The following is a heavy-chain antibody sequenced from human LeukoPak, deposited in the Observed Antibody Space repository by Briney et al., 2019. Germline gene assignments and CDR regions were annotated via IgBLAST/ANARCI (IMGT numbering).Heavy chain of an antibody. CDR2: ISWNSGSI. J-gene: IGHJ4*02. V-gene: IGHV3-9*03. D-gene: IGHD6-6*01. CDR1: GFTFDDYA. Sequence: PGRSLRLSCAASGFTFDDYAMHWVRQAPGKGLEWVSGISWNSGSIGYADSVKGRFTISRDNAKNSLYLQMNSLTAEDMALYYCAKDISSSPSGNIDYWGQGTLVTVSS. CDR3: AKDISSSPSGNIDY.